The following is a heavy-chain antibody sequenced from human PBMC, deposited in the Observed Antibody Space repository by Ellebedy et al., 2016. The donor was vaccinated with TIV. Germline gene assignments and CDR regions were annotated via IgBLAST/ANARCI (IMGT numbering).Heavy chain of an antibody. Sequence: AASVTVSCKASGYTFSTFDIIWVRQATGQGLEWMGWMNCDTGNTGYAQKFRGRITMTRNTSITTAYMELSSLSSEDTALYYCARVRRMNWFDPWGQGTLVTVSS. V-gene: IGHV1-8*02. D-gene: IGHD1-1*01. CDR2: MNCDTGNT. CDR3: ARVRRMNWFDP. J-gene: IGHJ5*02. CDR1: GYTFSTFD.